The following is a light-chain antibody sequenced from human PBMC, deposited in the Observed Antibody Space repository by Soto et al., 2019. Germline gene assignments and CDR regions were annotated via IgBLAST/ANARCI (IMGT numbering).Light chain of an antibody. CDR1: QSVLYSSDNKNH. CDR3: QQYYTTPLT. J-gene: IGKJ4*01. CDR2: WAS. V-gene: IGKV4-1*01. Sequence: DIVMTQSPDSLAVSLGERATINCKSSQSVLYSSDNKNHLAWYQQKPGQPPKVXIYWASTRESGVPDRFSGSGSGTDFTLTISSLQAEDVAVYYCQQYYTTPLTFGGGTKVDIK.